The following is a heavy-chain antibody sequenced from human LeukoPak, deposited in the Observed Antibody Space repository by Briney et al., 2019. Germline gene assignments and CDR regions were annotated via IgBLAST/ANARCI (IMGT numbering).Heavy chain of an antibody. CDR3: ANGGYCSGGSCYSWPKYGMDV. CDR1: GGSVSSGSFY. J-gene: IGHJ6*04. CDR2: IDYSGST. V-gene: IGHV4-61*01. D-gene: IGHD2-15*01. Sequence: PSETLSVTCTVTGGSVSSGSFYWIWIREPPGKGLEWSGYIDYSGSTNYNPSLESRVTITVDTSKNQLSLKLSSVPAADTAVYYCANGGYCSGGSCYSWPKYGMDVWGKGTTVTVSS.